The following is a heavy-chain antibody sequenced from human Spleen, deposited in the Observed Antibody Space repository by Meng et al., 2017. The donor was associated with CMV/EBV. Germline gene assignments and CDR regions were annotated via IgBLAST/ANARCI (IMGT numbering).Heavy chain of an antibody. CDR1: GFTFSSYA. CDR3: ARVWGGDNWFDP. D-gene: IGHD3-16*01. Sequence: ESLKISCVVSGFTFSSYAMSWVRQAPGKGLEWIGSILYGGSTFYNPSLKSRVSISIDVSKDQFSLSLSSVTAADTAVYYCARVWGGDNWFDPWGQGILVTVSS. J-gene: IGHJ5*02. CDR2: ILYGGST. V-gene: IGHV4-59*12.